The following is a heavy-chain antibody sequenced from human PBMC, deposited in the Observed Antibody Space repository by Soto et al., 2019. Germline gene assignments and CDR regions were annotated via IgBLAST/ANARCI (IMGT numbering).Heavy chain of an antibody. CDR3: ARHGYDYIWGSYRSYYFDY. Sequence: SETLSLTCTVSGGSISSYYWSWIRQPPGKGLEWIGYIYYSGSTNYNPSLKSRVTISVDTSKNQFSLKLSSVTAADTAVYYCARHGYDYIWGSYRSYYFDYWGQGTLVTVSS. CDR1: GGSISSYY. J-gene: IGHJ4*02. D-gene: IGHD3-16*02. V-gene: IGHV4-59*08. CDR2: IYYSGST.